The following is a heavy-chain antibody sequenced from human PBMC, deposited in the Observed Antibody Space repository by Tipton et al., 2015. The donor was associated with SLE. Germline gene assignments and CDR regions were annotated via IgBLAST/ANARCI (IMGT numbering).Heavy chain of an antibody. CDR3: ARDRPLTVTYYYGTDV. D-gene: IGHD4-17*01. CDR2: IYYSGST. V-gene: IGHV4-59*01. CDR1: GGSISSYY. Sequence: LRLSCTVSGGSISSYYWSWIRQPPGKGLEWIGYIYYSGSTNYNPSLKSRVTISVDTSKNQFSLKLSSVTAADTAVYYCARDRPLTVTYYYGTDVWGQGTTVTVSS. J-gene: IGHJ6*02.